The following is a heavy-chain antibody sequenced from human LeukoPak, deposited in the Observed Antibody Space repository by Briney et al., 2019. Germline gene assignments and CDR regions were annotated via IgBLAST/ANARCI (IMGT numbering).Heavy chain of an antibody. CDR3: AKDRRIKMIVVVPDFDY. Sequence: GRSLRLSRAASGSTFNTYDMHWVRQAPGKGLEWVAVISYDGSNKYYADSVKGRFTISRDNSRKTLYLQMNSLRAEDTAVYYCAKDRRIKMIVVVPDFDYWGQGTLVTVSS. D-gene: IGHD3-22*01. CDR1: GSTFNTYD. V-gene: IGHV3-30*18. CDR2: ISYDGSNK. J-gene: IGHJ4*02.